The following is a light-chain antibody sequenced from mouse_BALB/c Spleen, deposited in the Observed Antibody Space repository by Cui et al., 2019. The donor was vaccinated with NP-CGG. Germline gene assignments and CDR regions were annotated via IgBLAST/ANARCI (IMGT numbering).Light chain of an antibody. CDR3: ALWYSNHWV. J-gene: IGLJ1*01. CDR1: TGAVTTSNY. V-gene: IGLV1*01. CDR2: GTN. Sequence: QAVVTQESALTTSPGEKVTLTCRSSTGAVTTSNYAKWVQEKPDHGLTGRIGGTNNRAPGGPARFSGYLIGDKAALTITGAQTEDEAIYFCALWYSNHWVFGGGTKLTVL.